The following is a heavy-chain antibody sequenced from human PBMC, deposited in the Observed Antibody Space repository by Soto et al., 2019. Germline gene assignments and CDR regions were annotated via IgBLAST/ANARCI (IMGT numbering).Heavy chain of an antibody. D-gene: IGHD3-3*01. CDR3: ARGIPYYDLRDPGYYGMDV. J-gene: IGHJ6*02. Sequence: GGSLRLSCAASGFTFSSYGMHWVRQAPGKGLEWVVVIWYDGSNKYYADSVKGRFTISRDNSKNTLYLQMNSLRAEDTAVYYCARGIPYYDLRDPGYYGMDVWGQGTTVTVSS. V-gene: IGHV3-33*01. CDR1: GFTFSSYG. CDR2: IWYDGSNK.